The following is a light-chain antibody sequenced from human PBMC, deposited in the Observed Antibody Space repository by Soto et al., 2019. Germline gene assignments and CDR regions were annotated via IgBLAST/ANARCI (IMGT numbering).Light chain of an antibody. CDR2: GAS. CDR3: QQYNNWPPKWT. J-gene: IGKJ1*01. CDR1: QSVGSN. Sequence: EIVITQSPATLSVSPGERATLSCRASQSVGSNLAWYQQKPGQAPRLLIYGASTRATRIPVRFSGSGSGTEFTLTSTSLQSEYVAVYYCQQYNNWPPKWTFGQGTKVDIK. V-gene: IGKV3-15*01.